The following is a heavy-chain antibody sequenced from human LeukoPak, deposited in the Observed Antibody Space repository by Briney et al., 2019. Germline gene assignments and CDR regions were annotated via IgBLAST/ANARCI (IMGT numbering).Heavy chain of an antibody. V-gene: IGHV3-20*04. CDR3: ARIDTYYYDSSGYYSAFDI. CDR2: INWNGGST. J-gene: IGHJ3*02. Sequence: GGSLRLSCAASGFTFDNYGMSWVRQAPGKGLEWVSGINWNGGSTGYADSVKGRFTISRDNAKNSLYLQMNSLRAEYTALYYCARIDTYYYDSSGYYSAFDIWGQGTIVTVSS. CDR1: GFTFDNYG. D-gene: IGHD3-22*01.